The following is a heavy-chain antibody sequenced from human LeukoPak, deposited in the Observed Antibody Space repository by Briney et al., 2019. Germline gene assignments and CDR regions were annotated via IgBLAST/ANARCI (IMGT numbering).Heavy chain of an antibody. D-gene: IGHD3-10*01. CDR2: ITPLSATP. CDR3: AGDPPGTPVGFDV. Sequence: SVKVSCKASAGTFNTYVISWVRQAPGQGLEWMGRITPLSATPSQSQWIQGRVTITADISTNTVFLDLSSLRSEDTALYFCAGDPPGTPVGFDVWGQGTMVTVSS. V-gene: IGHV1-69*06. CDR1: AGTFNTYV. J-gene: IGHJ3*01.